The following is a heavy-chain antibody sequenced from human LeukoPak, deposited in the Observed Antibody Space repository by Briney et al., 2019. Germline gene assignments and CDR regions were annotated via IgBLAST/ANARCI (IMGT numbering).Heavy chain of an antibody. CDR2: IIPIFGIA. CDR3: ARDRRNYYDSSGYLDY. D-gene: IGHD3-22*01. J-gene: IGHJ4*02. V-gene: IGHV1-69*04. CDR1: GGTFSSYA. Sequence: ASVKVSCKASGGTFSSYAISWVRQAPGQGLEWMGRIIPIFGIANYAQKFQGRVTITADKFTSTAYMELSSLRSEDTAVYYCARDRRNYYDSSGYLDYWGQGTLVTVSS.